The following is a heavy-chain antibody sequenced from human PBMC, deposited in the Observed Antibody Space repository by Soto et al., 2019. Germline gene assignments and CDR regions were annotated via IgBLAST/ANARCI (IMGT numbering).Heavy chain of an antibody. CDR3: ASPRHRYSSGWFGVQH. CDR2: IIPIFGTA. D-gene: IGHD6-19*01. Sequence: QVQLVQSGAEVKKPGSSVKVSCKASGGTFSSYAISWVRQAPGQGLEWMGGIIPIFGTANYAQKFQGRVTITADEATSTAYMELSSLRSEDTAVYYCASPRHRYSSGWFGVQHWGQGTLVTVSS. J-gene: IGHJ1*01. V-gene: IGHV1-69*12. CDR1: GGTFSSYA.